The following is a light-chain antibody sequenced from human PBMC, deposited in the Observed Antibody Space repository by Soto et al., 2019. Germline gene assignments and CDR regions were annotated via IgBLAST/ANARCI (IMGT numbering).Light chain of an antibody. V-gene: IGKV1-8*01. CDR3: QQYYSYPHT. CDR2: AAS. J-gene: IGKJ1*01. CDR1: QGISSY. Sequence: IPMTQSPSSFSASTGDRVTITCRASQGISSYLAWYQQKPGKAPKLLIYAASTLQSGVPSRFSGSGSGTDFTLTISCLQSEDFATYYCQQYYSYPHTFGQGTKVEIK.